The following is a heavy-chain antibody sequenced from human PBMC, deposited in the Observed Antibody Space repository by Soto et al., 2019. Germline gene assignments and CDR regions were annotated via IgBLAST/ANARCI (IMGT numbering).Heavy chain of an antibody. D-gene: IGHD3-22*01. J-gene: IGHJ4*02. CDR3: ARGSHKLHSYDSSGFYHYVDY. Sequence: PXGTLSLTGAVYGGSFSYYSWTWIRQPPGKGLEWSGEINDSGSTNYTPSLERRVTISRDTSKNRFSLKLSSVTAADTAVYYCARGSHKLHSYDSSGFYHYVDYWGQGSLVTVSS. CDR1: GGSFSYYS. CDR2: INDSGST. V-gene: IGHV4-34*01.